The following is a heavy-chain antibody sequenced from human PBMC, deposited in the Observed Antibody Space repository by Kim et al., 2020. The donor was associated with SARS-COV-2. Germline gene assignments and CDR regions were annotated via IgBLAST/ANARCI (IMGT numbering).Heavy chain of an antibody. V-gene: IGHV5-51*01. CDR3: ARQRGEYFDAFDV. D-gene: IGHD3-9*01. Sequence: YTLSLQGKATISVDKSINTAYLHWSSLKASDTAMYYCARQRGEYFDAFDVWGQGTMVTVSS. J-gene: IGHJ3*01.